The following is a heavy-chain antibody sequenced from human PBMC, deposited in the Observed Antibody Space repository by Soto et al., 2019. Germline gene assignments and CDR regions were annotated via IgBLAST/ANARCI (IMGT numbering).Heavy chain of an antibody. V-gene: IGHV3-72*01. CDR1: GFTFRDHD. CDR2: IRNKANSYTT. J-gene: IGHJ4*02. D-gene: IGHD5-12*01. CDR3: TRAGIGATAYFFDY. Sequence: PGGSMRIPSTAVGFTFRDHDMDRVRQTPGKGLEWVGRIRNKANSYTTEYAASVKGRFTISRDDSKSSLYLQMSSLKTEDTAVYYCTRAGIGATAYFFDYWGQGTLVTVSS.